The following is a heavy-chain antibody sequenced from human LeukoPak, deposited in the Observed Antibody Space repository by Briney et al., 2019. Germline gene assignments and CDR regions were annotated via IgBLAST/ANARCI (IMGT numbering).Heavy chain of an antibody. CDR2: IWYDGSIK. CDR1: GFTFSTYG. Sequence: PGRSLRLSCAASGFTFSTYGMHWVRQAPGKGLEWVAVIWYDGSIKYYADSVKGRFTISRDNSKNTLFLQMNSLGAEDTAVYYCARAVGPYDYWGQGTLVTVSS. V-gene: IGHV3-33*01. CDR3: ARAVGPYDY. J-gene: IGHJ4*02. D-gene: IGHD3-10*01.